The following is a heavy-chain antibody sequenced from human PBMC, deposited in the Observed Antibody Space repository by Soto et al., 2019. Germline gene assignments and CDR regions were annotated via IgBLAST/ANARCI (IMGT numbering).Heavy chain of an antibody. V-gene: IGHV3-21*01. CDR3: ARDRDSSGWYRENYYYGMDV. Sequence: EVQLVESGGGLVKPGGSLRLSCAASGFTFSSYSMNWVRQAPGKGLEWVSSISSSSSYIYYADSVKGRFTISRDNAKNPLYLQMNSLRAEDTAVYYCARDRDSSGWYRENYYYGMDVWGQGTTVTVSS. D-gene: IGHD6-19*01. CDR2: ISSSSSYI. J-gene: IGHJ6*02. CDR1: GFTFSSYS.